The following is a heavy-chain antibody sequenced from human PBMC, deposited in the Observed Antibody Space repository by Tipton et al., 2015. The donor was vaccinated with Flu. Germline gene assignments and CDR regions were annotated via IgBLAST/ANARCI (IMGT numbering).Heavy chain of an antibody. CDR2: IYCSGST. D-gene: IGHD2-2*01. V-gene: IGHV4-30-4*01. CDR1: GGSISSGDYY. J-gene: IGHJ3*02. Sequence: LRLSCTVSGGSISSGDYYWSWIRQPPGKGLEWIGYIYCSGSTYYNPSLKSRVTISVDTSKNQFSLKLSSVTAADTAVYYCARSITRDAFDIWGQGTMVTVSS. CDR3: ARSITRDAFDI.